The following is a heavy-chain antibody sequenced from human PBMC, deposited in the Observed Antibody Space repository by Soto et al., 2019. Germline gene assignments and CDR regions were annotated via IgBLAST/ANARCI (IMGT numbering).Heavy chain of an antibody. Sequence: ASVKVSFKTSGDTFTNFGLSWVRQAPGQGLEWMGWIATYNTNKNYAQKFQGRLTLTTDTSTSTAYMELKSLRYDDTAVYYCARDAGSGDHDSGYHYAFDYWGQGTLVTVSS. CDR3: ARDAGSGDHDSGYHYAFDY. V-gene: IGHV1-18*01. D-gene: IGHD3-22*01. J-gene: IGHJ4*02. CDR1: GDTFTNFG. CDR2: IATYNTNK.